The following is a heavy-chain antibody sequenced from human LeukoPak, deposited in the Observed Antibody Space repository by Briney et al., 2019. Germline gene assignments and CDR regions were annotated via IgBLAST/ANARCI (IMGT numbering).Heavy chain of an antibody. CDR3: ARVQALYYGSGSYSNFDY. D-gene: IGHD3-10*01. CDR1: GYTFTSYA. J-gene: IGHJ4*02. Sequence: ASVKVSCKASGYTFTSYAMNWVRQAPGQGLEWMGWINTNTGNPTYAQGFTGRFVFSLDTSVSTAYLQISSLKAEDTAVYYCARVQALYYGSGSYSNFDYWGQGTLVAVSS. V-gene: IGHV7-4-1*02. CDR2: INTNTGNP.